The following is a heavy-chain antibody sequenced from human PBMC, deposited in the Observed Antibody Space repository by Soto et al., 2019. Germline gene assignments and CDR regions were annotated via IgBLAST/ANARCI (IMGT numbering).Heavy chain of an antibody. CDR3: AKSEIQYDFWSGYWYYYYGMDV. Sequence: PGGSLRLSCAASGFTFSSYGTHWVRQAPGKGLEWVAVISYDGSNKYYADSVKGRFTISRDNSKNTLYLQMNSLRAEDTAVYYCAKSEIQYDFWSGYWYYYYGMDVWGQGTTVTVSS. V-gene: IGHV3-30*18. CDR2: ISYDGSNK. CDR1: GFTFSSYG. J-gene: IGHJ6*02. D-gene: IGHD3-3*01.